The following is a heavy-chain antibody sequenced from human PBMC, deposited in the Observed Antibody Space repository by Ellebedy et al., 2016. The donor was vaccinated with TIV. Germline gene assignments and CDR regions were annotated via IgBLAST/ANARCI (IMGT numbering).Heavy chain of an antibody. D-gene: IGHD6-13*01. CDR2: IVVGSGNT. V-gene: IGHV1-58*02. J-gene: IGHJ6*02. CDR3: ARGPRQLVPSGMDV. Sequence: ASVKVSCKASGFTFTSSAMQWVRQVRGQRLEWIGWIVVGSGNTNYAQKFQERVTITRDMSISTAYMELSSLRSEDTAVYYCARGPRQLVPSGMDVWGQGTTVTVSS. CDR1: GFTFTSSA.